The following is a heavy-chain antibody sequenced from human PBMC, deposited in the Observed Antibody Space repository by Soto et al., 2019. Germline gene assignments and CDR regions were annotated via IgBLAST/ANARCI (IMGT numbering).Heavy chain of an antibody. CDR2: IYYSGST. CDR1: GGSISSSSYY. V-gene: IGHV4-39*01. D-gene: IGHD1-26*01. Sequence: PSETLSLTCTVSGGSISSSSYYWGWIRQPPGKGLEWIGSIYYSGSTYYNPYLKSRVTITVDTSNNTSSLKLSSVTAADTAVYYCARLDSGSYYYYGMDVWGQGTTVTVSS. CDR3: ARLDSGSYYYYGMDV. J-gene: IGHJ6*02.